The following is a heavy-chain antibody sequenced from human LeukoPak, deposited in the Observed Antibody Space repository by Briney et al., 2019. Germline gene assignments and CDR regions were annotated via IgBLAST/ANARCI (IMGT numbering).Heavy chain of an antibody. Sequence: GGSLRLSCAASGFTFSSYSMNWVRQAPGKGLEWVSSISSSSSYIYYADSVKGRFTISRDNAKNSLYLQMNSLRAEDTAVYYCARVMIYYDSSGYPYYFDYWGQGTLVTVSS. CDR2: ISSSSSYI. D-gene: IGHD3-22*01. CDR1: GFTFSSYS. CDR3: ARVMIYYDSSGYPYYFDY. V-gene: IGHV3-21*01. J-gene: IGHJ4*02.